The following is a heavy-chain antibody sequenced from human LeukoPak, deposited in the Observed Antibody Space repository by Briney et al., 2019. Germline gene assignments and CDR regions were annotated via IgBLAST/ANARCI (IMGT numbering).Heavy chain of an antibody. V-gene: IGHV4-59*01. CDR2: IYYSGST. CDR1: GGSISSYY. J-gene: IGHJ5*02. CDR3: ATGDSSNWYWFDP. Sequence: SETLSLTCTVSGGSISSYYWTWIRQPPGKGLEWIGYIYYSGSTNYNPSLKSRVTISVDTSKSQFSLKLNSVTAADTAVYYCATGDSSNWYWFDPWGQGTLVTVSS. D-gene: IGHD6-13*01.